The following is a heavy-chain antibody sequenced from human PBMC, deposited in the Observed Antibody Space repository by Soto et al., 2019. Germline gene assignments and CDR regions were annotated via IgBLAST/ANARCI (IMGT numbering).Heavy chain of an antibody. V-gene: IGHV1-46*01. CDR3: ARDTEAAADQNNWFDP. J-gene: IGHJ5*02. Sequence: GASVKVSCKASGYTFTSYYMHWVRQAPGQGLEWMGIINPSGGSTSYAQKFQGRVTMTRDTSTSTVYMELSSLRSEDTAVYYCARDTEAAADQNNWFDPWGQGTLVTVSS. CDR2: INPSGGST. D-gene: IGHD6-13*01. CDR1: GYTFTSYY.